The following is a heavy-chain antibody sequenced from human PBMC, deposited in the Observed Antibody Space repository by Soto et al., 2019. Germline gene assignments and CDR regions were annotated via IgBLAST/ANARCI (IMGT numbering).Heavy chain of an antibody. V-gene: IGHV1-69*13. J-gene: IGHJ3*02. D-gene: IGHD2-15*01. CDR3: AKDSPRDVAAPDDAFDI. CDR2: IIPIFGTA. CDR1: GGTFSSYA. Sequence: SVKVSCKASGGTFSSYAISWVRQAPGQGLEWMGGIIPIFGTANYAQKFQGRVTITADESTSTAYLELSSLRSEDTAVYYCAKDSPRDVAAPDDAFDIWGQGTMVTVSS.